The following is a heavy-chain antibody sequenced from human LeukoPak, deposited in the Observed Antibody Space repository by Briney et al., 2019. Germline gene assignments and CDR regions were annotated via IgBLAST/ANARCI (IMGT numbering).Heavy chain of an antibody. Sequence: ASVKVSCKASGYTFTKNGISWVRQAPGQGLEWMGWISVYNGNTNYEQKFQGRITLTTDTSTSTAYMEVRSLKSDDTAVYYCARDREFSPYGMDLWGQGTKVIVS. J-gene: IGHJ6*02. CDR2: ISVYNGNT. CDR3: ARDREFSPYGMDL. D-gene: IGHD5-24*01. CDR1: GYTFTKNG. V-gene: IGHV1-18*01.